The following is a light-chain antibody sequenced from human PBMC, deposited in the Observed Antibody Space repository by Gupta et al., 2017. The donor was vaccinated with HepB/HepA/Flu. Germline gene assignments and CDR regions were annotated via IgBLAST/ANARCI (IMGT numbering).Light chain of an antibody. CDR1: QRVGSNF. V-gene: IGKV3/OR2-268*01. CDR2: GAS. Sequence: EIVLTPSPATLSLSPGERATLSCRASQRVGSNFLSWFQQKPGQAPRLLIYGASTRASGLSAMFSGSWSGTDFTLTISSLQPEDFAVYYCQQDYSLPFTFGHGTKVEIK. J-gene: IGKJ3*01. CDR3: QQDYSLPFT.